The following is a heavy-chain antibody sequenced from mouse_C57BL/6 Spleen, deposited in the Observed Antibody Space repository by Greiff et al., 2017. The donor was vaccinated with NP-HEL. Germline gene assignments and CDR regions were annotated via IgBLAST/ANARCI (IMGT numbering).Heavy chain of an antibody. CDR2: IDPETGGT. V-gene: IGHV1-15*01. CDR3: TRGNRDNAMDY. J-gene: IGHJ4*01. D-gene: IGHD4-1*01. Sequence: QVQLQQSGAELVRPGASVTLSCKASGYTFTDYEMHWVKQTPVHGLEWIGAIDPETGGTAYTQKFKGKAILTADKSSSTAYMELRSLTSEDSAVYYCTRGNRDNAMDYWGQGTSVTVSS. CDR1: GYTFTDYE.